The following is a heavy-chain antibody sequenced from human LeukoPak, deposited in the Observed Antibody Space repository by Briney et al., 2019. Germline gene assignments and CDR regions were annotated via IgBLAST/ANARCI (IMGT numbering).Heavy chain of an antibody. V-gene: IGHV1-18*01. CDR3: AGDMVQYTHGEGGY. Sequence: ASVKVSCKASGYTFTTYGITWVRQAPGQGLEWMGWISTYSGNTNYALKFQGRLTMTTDTSTNTVNMELRSLRSDDTAVYYCAGDMVQYTHGEGGYWGQGTLVTVSS. CDR1: GYTFTTYG. D-gene: IGHD4/OR15-4a*01. J-gene: IGHJ4*02. CDR2: ISTYSGNT.